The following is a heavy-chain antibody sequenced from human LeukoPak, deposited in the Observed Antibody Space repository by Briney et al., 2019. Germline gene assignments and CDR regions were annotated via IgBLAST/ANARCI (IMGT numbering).Heavy chain of an antibody. D-gene: IGHD3-22*01. Sequence: RTGGSLRLSCAASGFTFSSYSMNWVRQAPGKGLEWVSSISSSSSYIYYADSVKGRFTISRDNPKNSLYLQMNSLRAEDTAVYYCASTPTYYYDSSGYYPFDYWGQGTLVTVSS. J-gene: IGHJ4*02. CDR2: ISSSSSYI. CDR3: ASTPTYYYDSSGYYPFDY. CDR1: GFTFSSYS. V-gene: IGHV3-21*01.